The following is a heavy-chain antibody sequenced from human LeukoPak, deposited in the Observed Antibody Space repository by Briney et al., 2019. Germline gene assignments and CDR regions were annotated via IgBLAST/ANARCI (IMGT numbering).Heavy chain of an antibody. D-gene: IGHD3-10*01. CDR2: ISAYNGNT. J-gene: IGHJ3*02. CDR3: ASDYASGSYYTRAPLDAFDI. V-gene: IGHV1-18*01. Sequence: ASVKVSCKASGGTFSSYAISWVRQAPGQGLEWMGWISAYNGNTNYAQKLQGRVTMTTDTSTSTAYMELRSLRSDDTAVYYCASDYASGSYYTRAPLDAFDIWGQGTMVTVSS. CDR1: GGTFSSYA.